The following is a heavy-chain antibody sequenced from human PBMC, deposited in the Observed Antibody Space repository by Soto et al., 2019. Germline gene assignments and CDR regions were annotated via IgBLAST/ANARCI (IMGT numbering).Heavy chain of an antibody. CDR1: GGAFSTYA. V-gene: IGHV1-69*06. CDR2: VIPLFGTS. D-gene: IGHD3-16*01. J-gene: IGHJ6*02. CDR3: SRELKAGGHFGMDV. Sequence: QVQLVQSGAEVKEPGSSVKVACQASGGAFSTYAISWVRQAPGQGLEWMGGVIPLFGTSNYLPKFQGRVSIAADRSTETVFMELSRLRFGDTAVYFCSRELKAGGHFGMDVWGQGTTVTVSS.